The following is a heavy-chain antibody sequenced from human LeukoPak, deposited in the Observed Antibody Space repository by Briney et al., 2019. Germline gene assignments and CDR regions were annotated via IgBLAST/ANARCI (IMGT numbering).Heavy chain of an antibody. D-gene: IGHD6-19*01. CDR1: GYTFTRYV. CDR3: ARQGSGWYFLDY. J-gene: IGHJ4*02. V-gene: IGHV1-18*01. CDR2: ISAFNGNT. Sequence: GASVKVSCKASGYTFTRYVISWVRQAPGQGLEGMGWISAFNGNTNYAQKLQGRVTMTIDTSTSTAYMELRSLRSDDTAVYYCARQGSGWYFLDYWGQGTLVTVSS.